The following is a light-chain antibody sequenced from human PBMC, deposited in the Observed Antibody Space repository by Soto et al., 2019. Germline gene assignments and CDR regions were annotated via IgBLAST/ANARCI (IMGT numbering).Light chain of an antibody. J-gene: IGLJ1*01. Sequence: QSALTQPASVSGSPGQSITISCTGTSSDIGGYNSVSWYQQHPGRAPRLIIYEVTNRPSGVSNRFSASKSGNTASLTISGLQAEDEADYYCTSYTPIVTHGSVSGTGTKLTVL. CDR1: SSDIGGYNS. CDR3: TSYTPIVTHGSV. CDR2: EVT. V-gene: IGLV2-14*01.